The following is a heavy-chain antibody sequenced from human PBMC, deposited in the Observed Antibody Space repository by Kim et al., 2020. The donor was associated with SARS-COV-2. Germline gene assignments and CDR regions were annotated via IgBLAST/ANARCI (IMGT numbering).Heavy chain of an antibody. Sequence: SVKVSCKASGGTFSSYAISWVRQAPGQGLEWMGGIIPIFGTANYAQKFQGRVTITADESTSTAYMELSSLRSEDTAVYYCARYYYGSGIYLSYYYYGMDVWGQGTTVTVSS. CDR3: ARYYYGSGIYLSYYYYGMDV. CDR2: IIPIFGTA. D-gene: IGHD3-10*01. V-gene: IGHV1-69*13. CDR1: GGTFSSYA. J-gene: IGHJ6*02.